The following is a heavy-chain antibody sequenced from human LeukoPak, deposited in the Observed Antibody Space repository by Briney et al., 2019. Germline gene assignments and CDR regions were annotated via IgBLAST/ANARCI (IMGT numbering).Heavy chain of an antibody. V-gene: IGHV3-9*01. CDR3: AKGVKYYGSGSYYNPLDY. CDR2: ISWNSGSI. CDR1: GFTFDDYA. Sequence: GRSLRLSYAASGFTFDDYAMHWVRQAPGKGLEWVSGISWNSGSIGYADSVKGRFTISRDNAKNSLYLQMNSLRAEDTALYYCAKGVKYYGSGSYYNPLDYWGQGTLVTVSS. J-gene: IGHJ4*02. D-gene: IGHD3-10*01.